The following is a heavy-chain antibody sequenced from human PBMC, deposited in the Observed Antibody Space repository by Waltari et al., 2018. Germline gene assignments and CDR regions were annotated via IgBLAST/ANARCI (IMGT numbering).Heavy chain of an antibody. CDR2: ISSSSSYK. Sequence: EVQLVESGGGLVKPGESLRLSCAASGFTFSNYDMNWVRQAPGKGLEWVSSISSSSSYKYYADSAKGRFTISRDNAKNSLNLQMNSRRAEDTAVYYCASYCSSTSCYTKGFDYWGQGTLVTVSS. V-gene: IGHV3-21*01. CDR1: GFTFSNYD. J-gene: IGHJ4*02. CDR3: ASYCSSTSCYTKGFDY. D-gene: IGHD2-2*02.